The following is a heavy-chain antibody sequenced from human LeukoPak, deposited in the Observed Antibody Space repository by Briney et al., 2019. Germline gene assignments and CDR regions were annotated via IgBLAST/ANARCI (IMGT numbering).Heavy chain of an antibody. CDR1: GFTFSIYG. V-gene: IGHV3-33*08. CDR3: ARILSSSWYGDPLDY. CDR2: RQYDESNT. Sequence: GGSLRLSCAASGFTFSIYGMSWVRQAPGKGLEWVAFRQYDESNTYYADSVKGRFTISRDNSKNTLYLQMNSLRAEDTAVYYCARILSSSWYGDPLDYWGQGTLVTVSS. D-gene: IGHD6-13*01. J-gene: IGHJ4*02.